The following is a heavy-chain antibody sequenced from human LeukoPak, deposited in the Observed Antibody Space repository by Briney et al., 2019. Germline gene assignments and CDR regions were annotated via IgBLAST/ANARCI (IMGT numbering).Heavy chain of an antibody. CDR1: GCTFTSYA. D-gene: IGHD1-1*01. J-gene: IGHJ3*02. CDR2: INAGNGNT. V-gene: IGHV1-3*01. CDR3: ARDIYSGTAARGAFDI. Sequence: GASVKVSCKASGCTFTSYAMHWVRQAPGQRLEWMGWINAGNGNTKYSQKFQGRVTITRDTSASTAYMELSSLRSEDTAVYLCARDIYSGTAARGAFDIWGQGTLVTVSS.